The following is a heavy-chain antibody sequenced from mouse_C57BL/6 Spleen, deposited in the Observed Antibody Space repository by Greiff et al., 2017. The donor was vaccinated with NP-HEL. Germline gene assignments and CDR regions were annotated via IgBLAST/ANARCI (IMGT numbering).Heavy chain of an antibody. J-gene: IGHJ2*01. Sequence: QVQLQQPGAELVRPGSSVKLSCKASGYTFTSYWMHWVKQRPIQGLEWIGNIDPSDSETHYNQKFKDKATLTVDKSSSTAYMQLSSLTSEDSAVYYCARFTTVVAHFDYWGQGTTLTVSS. CDR3: ARFTTVVAHFDY. V-gene: IGHV1-52*01. D-gene: IGHD1-1*01. CDR2: IDPSDSET. CDR1: GYTFTSYW.